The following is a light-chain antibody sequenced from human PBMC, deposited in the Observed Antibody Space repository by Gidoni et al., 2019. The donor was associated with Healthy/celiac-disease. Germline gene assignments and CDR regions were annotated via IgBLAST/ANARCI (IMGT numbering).Light chain of an antibody. CDR1: QSVLYSSNNKNY. Sequence: DIVITHSPDSLAVSLGERATINCKSSQSVLYSSNNKNYLAWYQQKPGQPTKLLIYWASTRESGVPDRFSGSGSGTDFTLTSSSLQAEDVAVYYCQQYYSTPRVFGGGTKVEIK. CDR3: QQYYSTPRV. J-gene: IGKJ4*01. V-gene: IGKV4-1*01. CDR2: WAS.